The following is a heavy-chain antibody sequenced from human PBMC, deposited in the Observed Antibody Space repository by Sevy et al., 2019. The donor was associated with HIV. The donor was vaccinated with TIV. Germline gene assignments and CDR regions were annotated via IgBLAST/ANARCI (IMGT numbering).Heavy chain of an antibody. V-gene: IGHV3-30*18. D-gene: IGHD6-19*01. CDR2: ISYDGSNK. J-gene: IGHJ6*02. Sequence: GGSLRLSCAASGFTFSSYGMHWVRQAPGKGLEWVAVISYDGSNKYYADSVKGRFNISRDNSKSTLYLQMNSMRAEDTAVYYCAKDVGIAVAGNKGSSYYYYDGMDVWGQGTTVTVSS. CDR1: GFTFSSYG. CDR3: AKDVGIAVAGNKGSSYYYYDGMDV.